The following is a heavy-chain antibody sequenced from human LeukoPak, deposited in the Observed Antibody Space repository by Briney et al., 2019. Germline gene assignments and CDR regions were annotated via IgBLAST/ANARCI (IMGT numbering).Heavy chain of an antibody. CDR2: ISYDGSNK. J-gene: IGHJ4*02. V-gene: IGHV3-30-3*01. D-gene: IGHD3-10*01. CDR3: ARDTFHGELNEDY. CDR1: GFTFSSYW. Sequence: GGSLRLSCAASGFTFSSYWMSWVRQAPGKGLEWVAVISYDGSNKYYADSVKGRFTISRDNAKNSLYLQMNSLRAEDTAVYYCARDTFHGELNEDYWGRGTLVTVSS.